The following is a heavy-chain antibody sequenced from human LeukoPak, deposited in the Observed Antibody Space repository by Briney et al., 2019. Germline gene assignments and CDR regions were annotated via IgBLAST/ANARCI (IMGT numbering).Heavy chain of an antibody. J-gene: IGHJ4*02. D-gene: IGHD3-3*01. Sequence: SETLSLTCAVYNGSFSGYYWSWIRQPPGKGLEWIGEINHSGSTTYNPSLKSRVTISVDTSKNQFSLRLSSVTAADTAVYYCARGRSGYSLSFDYWGQGTLVTVSS. V-gene: IGHV4-34*01. CDR2: INHSGST. CDR3: ARGRSGYSLSFDY. CDR1: NGSFSGYY.